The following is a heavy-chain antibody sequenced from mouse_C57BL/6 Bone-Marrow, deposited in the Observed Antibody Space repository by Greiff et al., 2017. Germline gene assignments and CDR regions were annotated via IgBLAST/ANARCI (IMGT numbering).Heavy chain of an antibody. D-gene: IGHD2-5*01. CDR1: GYTFTDYY. J-gene: IGHJ1*03. V-gene: IGHV1-19*01. CDR2: INPYNGGT. CDR3: ARYSKGYFDV. Sequence: VQLKESGPVLVKPGASVKMSCKASGYTFTDYYMNWVKQSPGKSLEWIGVINPYNGGTSYNQKFKGKATLTVDKSSSTAYMELNSLTSEDSAVYYCARYSKGYFDVWGTGTTVTVSS.